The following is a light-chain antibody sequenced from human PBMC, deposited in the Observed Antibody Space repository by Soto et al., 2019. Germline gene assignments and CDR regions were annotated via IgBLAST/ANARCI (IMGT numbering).Light chain of an antibody. CDR3: QQSYSTPPIT. CDR2: AAS. CDR1: QSISNH. Sequence: DMQMTQSPSSLSASVEDRGIITCRASQSISNHLNWYQQKPGKAPKLLIYAASSLQSGVPSRFSGSGSGTDFTLTISSLQPEEVATYYCQQSYSTPPITFGQGTRLEIK. V-gene: IGKV1-39*01. J-gene: IGKJ5*01.